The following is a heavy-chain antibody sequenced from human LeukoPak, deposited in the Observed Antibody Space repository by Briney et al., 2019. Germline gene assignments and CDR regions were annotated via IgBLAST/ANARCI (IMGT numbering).Heavy chain of an antibody. V-gene: IGHV1-8*02. CDR1: GYTFTGYY. D-gene: IGHD6-19*01. CDR3: ARGYSSGWRFRY. CDR2: MNPNSGNT. Sequence: GASVKVSCKASGYTFTGYYMHWVRQAPGQGLEWMGWMNPNSGNTGYAQKFQGRVTMTRNTSISTAYMELSSLRSEDTAVYYCARGYSSGWRFRYWGQGTLVTVSS. J-gene: IGHJ4*02.